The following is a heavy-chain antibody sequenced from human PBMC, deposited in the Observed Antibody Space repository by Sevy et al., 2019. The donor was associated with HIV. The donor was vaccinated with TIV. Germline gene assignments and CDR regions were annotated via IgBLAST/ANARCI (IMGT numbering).Heavy chain of an antibody. D-gene: IGHD2-15*01. CDR3: ARAYCSGGSCYSGRFDYYYGMDV. CDR1: GFTFSSYS. V-gene: IGHV3-21*01. CDR2: ISSSSSYI. J-gene: IGHJ6*02. Sequence: GGSLRLSCAASGFTFSSYSMNWVRQAPGKGLEWVSSISSSSSYIYYADSVKGRFTISRDNAKNSLYLQMNSLRAGDTAVYYCARAYCSGGSCYSGRFDYYYGMDVWGQGTTVTVSS.